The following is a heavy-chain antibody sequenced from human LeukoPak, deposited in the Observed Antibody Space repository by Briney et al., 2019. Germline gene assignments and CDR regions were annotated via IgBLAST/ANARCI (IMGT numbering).Heavy chain of an antibody. Sequence: ASVKVSCKASGGTFSSYAISWVRQAPGQGLEWMGRIIPILGIANYAQKFQGRVTITADKSTSTAYMELSSLRPDDTAVYYCARDYSYDILTGYTDYFDYWGQGSLVIVSS. CDR3: ARDYSYDILTGYTDYFDY. J-gene: IGHJ4*02. V-gene: IGHV1-69*04. CDR1: GGTFSSYA. D-gene: IGHD3-9*01. CDR2: IIPILGIA.